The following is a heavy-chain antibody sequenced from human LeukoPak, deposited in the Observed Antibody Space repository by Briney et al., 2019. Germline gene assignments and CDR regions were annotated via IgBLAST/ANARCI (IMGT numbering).Heavy chain of an antibody. Sequence: PGGSLRLSCAASGFTFDDYAMHWVRQAPGKGLEWVSLISVDGGSTYYADSVKGRLTISRDNSNNTLYLHMNSLRAEDTAVYYCAKSSAYYYMDAWGQGTTVTVSS. CDR1: GFTFDDYA. J-gene: IGHJ6*03. V-gene: IGHV3-43*02. CDR3: AKSSAYYYMDA. D-gene: IGHD3-10*01. CDR2: ISVDGGST.